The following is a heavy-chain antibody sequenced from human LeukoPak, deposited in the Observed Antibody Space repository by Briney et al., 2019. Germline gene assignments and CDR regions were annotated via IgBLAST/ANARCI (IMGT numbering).Heavy chain of an antibody. J-gene: IGHJ3*02. D-gene: IGHD1-1*01. Sequence: ASVKVSCKAFGYTFDTSSISWVRQAPGQRLEWMGWISPNNGNTHYAQGVQGRVTMTTDPSRSTAYMELRSLRSDDTAVYYCTRVRNSNNWWGAFDIWGQGTMVTVSS. V-gene: IGHV1-18*01. CDR1: GYTFDTSS. CDR3: TRVRNSNNWWGAFDI. CDR2: ISPNNGNT.